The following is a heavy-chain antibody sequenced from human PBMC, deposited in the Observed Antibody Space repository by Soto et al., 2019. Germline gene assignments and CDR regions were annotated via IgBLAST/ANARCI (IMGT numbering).Heavy chain of an antibody. CDR2: ISYDGSNK. CDR3: AKDLIVVVPAASPRDYYYGMDV. V-gene: IGHV3-30*18. Sequence: LRLSCAASGFTFSSYGMHWVRQAPGKGLEWVAVISYDGSNKYYADSVKGRFTISRDNSKNTLYLQMNSLRAEDTAVYYCAKDLIVVVPAASPRDYYYGMDVWGQGTTVTVSS. CDR1: GFTFSSYG. D-gene: IGHD2-2*01. J-gene: IGHJ6*02.